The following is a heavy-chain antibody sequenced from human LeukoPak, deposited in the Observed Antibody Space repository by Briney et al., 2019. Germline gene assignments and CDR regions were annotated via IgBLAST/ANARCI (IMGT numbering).Heavy chain of an antibody. J-gene: IGHJ6*02. CDR1: GGSISIYY. CDR3: ARHGISPLMDV. V-gene: IGHV4-59*08. Sequence: PSETLSLTCTVSGGSISIYYWSWIRQPPGKGLEWIGYIYYSGSTNYNPSLKSRVTISVDTSKNQFSLKLSSVTAADTAVYYCARHGISPLMDVWGQGTTVTVSS. CDR2: IYYSGST.